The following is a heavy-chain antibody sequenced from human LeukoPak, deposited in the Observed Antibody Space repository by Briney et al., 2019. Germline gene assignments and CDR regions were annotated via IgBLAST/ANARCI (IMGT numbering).Heavy chain of an antibody. CDR2: MNPHSGNT. V-gene: IGHV1-8*01. CDR1: GYTFTSYV. CDR3: ARAGSSGR. D-gene: IGHD2-15*01. J-gene: IGHJ4*02. Sequence: AALKVSCKASGYTFTSYVINWVRQATGEGLEWMGWMNPHSGNTGYAQKFQGRVTMTRNTSISTAYMELSSLRSEDTAVYYCARAGSSGRWGQGTLVTVSS.